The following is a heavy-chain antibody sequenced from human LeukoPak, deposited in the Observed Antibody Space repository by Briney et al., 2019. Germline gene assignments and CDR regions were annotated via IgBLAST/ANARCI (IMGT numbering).Heavy chain of an antibody. Sequence: GSLRLSCAASGFTFSRYWMNWVRQAPGKGLEWVANIKRDRNEKNYVDSVKGRFSISRDSAKNSLYLQMDSLRAEDTAVYYCAKEGAYPIITYDSWGQGALVTVSS. CDR2: IKRDRNEK. CDR1: GFTFSRYW. CDR3: AKEGAYPIITYDS. D-gene: IGHD3-10*01. J-gene: IGHJ5*01. V-gene: IGHV3-7*01.